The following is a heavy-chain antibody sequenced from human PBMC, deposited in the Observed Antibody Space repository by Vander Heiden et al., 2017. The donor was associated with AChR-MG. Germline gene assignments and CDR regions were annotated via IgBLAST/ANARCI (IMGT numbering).Heavy chain of an antibody. J-gene: IGHJ4*02. CDR3: ARGQSWYQLLHPNFDY. D-gene: IGHD2-2*01. CDR2: INHSGST. Sequence: QVQLQQWRAGLLKPSETLSLTCAVYGGSFSGYYWSWIRQPPGKGLEWSGEINHSGSTNYNPSLKSRVTISVDTSKNQFSLKLSSVTAADTAVYYCARGQSWYQLLHPNFDYWGQGTLVTVSS. V-gene: IGHV4-34*01. CDR1: GGSFSGYY.